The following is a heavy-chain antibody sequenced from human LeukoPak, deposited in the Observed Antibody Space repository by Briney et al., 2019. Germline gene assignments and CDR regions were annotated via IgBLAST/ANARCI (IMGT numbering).Heavy chain of an antibody. V-gene: IGHV3-64D*09. CDR2: ISSDGGST. CDR1: GXIFSTNA. J-gene: IGHJ4*02. Sequence: PGGSLRLSCSASGXIFSTNAMHWVRQAPGKGLEFVSGISSDGGSTYYADSLKGRFTISRDTSKNTLYLQMSSLRAEDTAVYYCVKDLYGDYGGVDYWGQGTLVTVSS. CDR3: VKDLYGDYGGVDY. D-gene: IGHD4-17*01.